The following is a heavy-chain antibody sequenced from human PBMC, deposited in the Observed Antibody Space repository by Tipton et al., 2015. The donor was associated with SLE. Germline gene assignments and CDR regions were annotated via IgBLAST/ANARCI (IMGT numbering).Heavy chain of an antibody. V-gene: IGHV4-59*01. Sequence: TLSLTCTVSGGSINSYFWTWIRQSPGKGLEWIGYIYYTGAAKYNPSLRGRVTMSVDTAKNQISLNLGSVTAADTAVYYCARGPSGYTNIAMHYDGFDIWGQGTVVTVSS. J-gene: IGHJ3*02. CDR1: GGSINSYF. CDR3: ARGPSGYTNIAMHYDGFDI. CDR2: IYYTGAA. D-gene: IGHD5-12*01.